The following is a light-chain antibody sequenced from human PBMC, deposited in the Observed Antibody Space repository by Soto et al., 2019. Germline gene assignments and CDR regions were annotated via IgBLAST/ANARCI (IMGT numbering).Light chain of an antibody. CDR1: QSISSN. Sequence: LVMTQSPATLSVSPGQRATLSCRASQSISSNLAWYQQRPGQAPRILLYGASTRATGVPARFSGSGSGTDFVLTISTLQSEDFAIYYCQQYNKWPLFTFGPGTRVDI. J-gene: IGKJ3*01. CDR2: GAS. CDR3: QQYNKWPLFT. V-gene: IGKV3-15*01.